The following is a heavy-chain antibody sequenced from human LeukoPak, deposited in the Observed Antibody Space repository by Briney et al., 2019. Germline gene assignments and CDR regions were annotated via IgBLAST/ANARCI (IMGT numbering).Heavy chain of an antibody. CDR2: IIPIFGTA. D-gene: IGHD3-22*01. CDR3: ARETQYYYYSSGYWDY. V-gene: IGHV1-69*05. CDR1: GGTFSSYA. J-gene: IGHJ4*02. Sequence: APVKVSCKASGGTFSSYAISWVRQAPGQGLEWMGRIIPIFGTANYAQKFQGRVTITTDESTSTAYMELSSLRSEDTAVYYCARETQYYYYSSGYWDYWGQGTLVTVSS.